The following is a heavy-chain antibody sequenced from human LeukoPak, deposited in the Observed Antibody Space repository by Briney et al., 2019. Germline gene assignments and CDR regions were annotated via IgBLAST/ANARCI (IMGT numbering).Heavy chain of an antibody. CDR2: INPNSGGT. CDR1: GYTFPAYY. CDR3: ARGSSSSSRSMNWFDP. V-gene: IGHV1-2*02. Sequence: GASVKVSCKASGYTFPAYYLHWVQQAPEQGLEWMGWINPNSGGTNYAQKFQGRVTMTRDTSISTAYMELSRLRSDDTAVYYCARGSSSSSRSMNWFDPWGQGTLVTVSS. D-gene: IGHD6-6*01. J-gene: IGHJ5*02.